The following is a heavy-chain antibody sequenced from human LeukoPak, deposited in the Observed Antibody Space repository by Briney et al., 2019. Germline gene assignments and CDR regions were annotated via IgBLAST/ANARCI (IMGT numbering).Heavy chain of an antibody. CDR2: ISGSGGRT. J-gene: IGHJ4*02. D-gene: IGHD2/OR15-2a*01. CDR1: GFTFSSYG. V-gene: IGHV3-23*01. CDR3: AKDFSTPPDHTFDY. Sequence: SGGSLRLSCAASGFTFSSYGMSWVRQAPGKGLEWVSAISGSGGRTFYADSVQGRFTISRDDSKNTLYLQMNSLRAEDTAVYYCAKDFSTPPDHTFDYWGQGTLVTVSS.